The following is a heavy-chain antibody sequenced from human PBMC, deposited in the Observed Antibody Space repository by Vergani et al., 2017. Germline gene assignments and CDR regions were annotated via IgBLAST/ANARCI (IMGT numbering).Heavy chain of an antibody. CDR3: ARGLPLLYVRVDP. D-gene: IGHD2/OR15-2a*01. CDR1: GFTFNQYG. V-gene: IGHV3-33*01. CDR2: TWYDGNNK. J-gene: IGHJ5*02. Sequence: QVQLVESGGGVVQPGRSLKLSCAASGFTFNQYGMHWVRQAPGKGLEWVAVTWYDGNNKQYADSVKGRFTISRDNSKSTMYLQMNSLRDEDTGVYYCARGLPLLYVRVDPWGQGTLVTVSS.